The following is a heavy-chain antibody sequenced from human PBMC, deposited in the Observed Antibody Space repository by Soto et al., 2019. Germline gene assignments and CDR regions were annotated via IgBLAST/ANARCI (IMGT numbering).Heavy chain of an antibody. J-gene: IGHJ5*02. Sequence: PGGSLRLSGAASGFTFSSYAMSWVRQSPGRGLEWVSAVSSSSDNTYYADSVTGRFTISRDNHKNTMYLQMNSLRAEDTAVYYCAKGRRPRCLLDPWGPRTLATV. V-gene: IGHV3-23*01. CDR2: VSSSSDNT. CDR1: GFTFSSYA. D-gene: IGHD2-8*01. CDR3: AKGRRPRCLLDP.